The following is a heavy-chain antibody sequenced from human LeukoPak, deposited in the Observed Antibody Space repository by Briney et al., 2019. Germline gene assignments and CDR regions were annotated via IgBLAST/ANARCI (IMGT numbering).Heavy chain of an antibody. CDR3: ARRTTVGAHYYYYMDV. D-gene: IGHD3-16*01. J-gene: IGHJ6*03. CDR2: ISAYNGNT. Sequence: ASVKVSCKASGYTFTSYGISWVRQAPGQGLEWMGWISAYNGNTKYAQKLQGRVTMTTDTSTSTAYMELRSLRSDDTAVYYCARRTTVGAHYYYYMDVWGKGTTVTDSS. V-gene: IGHV1-18*01. CDR1: GYTFTSYG.